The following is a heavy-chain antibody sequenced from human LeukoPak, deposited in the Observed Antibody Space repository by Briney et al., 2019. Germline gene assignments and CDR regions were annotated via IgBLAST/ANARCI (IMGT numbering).Heavy chain of an antibody. Sequence: GGSLRLSCAASGFTFSSYWMRWVRHAPGKGLVWVSRINNDGSGTTYADSVKGRFTISRDNAKNTLYLQMNSLRAEDTAVYYCARGYSGSYYNWGQRTLVTVSS. CDR3: ARGYSGSYYN. CDR2: INNDGSGT. D-gene: IGHD1-26*01. CDR1: GFTFSSYW. J-gene: IGHJ4*02. V-gene: IGHV3-74*01.